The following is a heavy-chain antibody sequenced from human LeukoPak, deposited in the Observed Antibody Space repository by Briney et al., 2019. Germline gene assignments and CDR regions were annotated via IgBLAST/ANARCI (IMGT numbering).Heavy chain of an antibody. CDR3: ARARSQLSGMDA. CDR2: ISSSSSYI. D-gene: IGHD5-18*01. Sequence: GGSLRLSCAASGFTFSSYSMNWVRQAPGKGLEWVSSISSSSSYIYYADSVKGRFTISRDNAKNSLYLQMNSLRAEDTAVYYCARARSQLSGMDAWGQGTTVTVSS. J-gene: IGHJ6*02. CDR1: GFTFSSYS. V-gene: IGHV3-21*01.